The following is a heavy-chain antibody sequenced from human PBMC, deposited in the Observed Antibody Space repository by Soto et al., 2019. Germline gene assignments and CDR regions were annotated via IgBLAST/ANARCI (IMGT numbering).Heavy chain of an antibody. J-gene: IGHJ4*02. Sequence: EVQLLESGGGLVQPGGSLRLSCAASGFTFSSYAMSWVRQAPGKGLEWVSAISGSGGSTYYADSVKGRFTISRDNSKNTLYPQMNSLRAEDTAVYYCAKDRCCGGSCSRGGFDYWGQGTLVTVAS. CDR1: GFTFSSYA. CDR3: AKDRCCGGSCSRGGFDY. CDR2: ISGSGGST. D-gene: IGHD2-15*01. V-gene: IGHV3-23*01.